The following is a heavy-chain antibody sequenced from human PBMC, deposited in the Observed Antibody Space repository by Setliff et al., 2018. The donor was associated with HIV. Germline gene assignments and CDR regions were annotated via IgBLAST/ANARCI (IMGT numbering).Heavy chain of an antibody. V-gene: IGHV3-48*01. CDR2: ISRSSGTI. Sequence: GGSLRLSCTASGFTFNIYSMNWVRQAPGKGLEWVSYISRSSGTIYYAEPVKGRFTISRDNAKNSLYLQMNSLRAEDTAVYYCAKDRWGGKPYYFDYWGQGTLVTVSS. CDR1: GFTFNIYS. D-gene: IGHD7-27*01. CDR3: AKDRWGGKPYYFDY. J-gene: IGHJ4*02.